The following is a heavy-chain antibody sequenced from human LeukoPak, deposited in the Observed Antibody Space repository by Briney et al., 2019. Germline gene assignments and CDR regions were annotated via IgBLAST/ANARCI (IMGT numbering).Heavy chain of an antibody. CDR2: ISSSSSYI. Sequence: GGSLRLSCAASGFTFSGYSMNWVRQAPGKGLEWVSSISSSSSYIYYADSVKGRFTISRDNAKNSLYLQMNSLRAEDTAVYYCARTAVAGNFYFDYWGQGTLVTVSS. V-gene: IGHV3-21*01. J-gene: IGHJ4*02. D-gene: IGHD6-19*01. CDR1: GFTFSGYS. CDR3: ARTAVAGNFYFDY.